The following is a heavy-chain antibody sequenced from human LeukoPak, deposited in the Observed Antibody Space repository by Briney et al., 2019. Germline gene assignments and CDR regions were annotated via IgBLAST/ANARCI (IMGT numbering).Heavy chain of an antibody. J-gene: IGHJ4*02. Sequence: GGSLRLSCAASGFTFSSYGMSWVRQAPGKGLEWVSAISGSGGSTYYADSVKGRFTISRDNSKNTLYLQMNSLRAEDTAVYYCAKTRDIWSGYETNFGYWGQGTLVTVSS. CDR2: ISGSGGST. CDR3: AKTRDIWSGYETNFGY. V-gene: IGHV3-23*01. D-gene: IGHD5-12*01. CDR1: GFTFSSYG.